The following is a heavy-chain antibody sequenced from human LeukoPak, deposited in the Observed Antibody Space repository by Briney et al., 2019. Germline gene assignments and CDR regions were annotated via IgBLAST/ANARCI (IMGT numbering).Heavy chain of an antibody. CDR3: SVRLVDSSARRVSEA. CDR2: INDSGST. J-gene: IGHJ5*02. Sequence: PSETLSLTCAVYGGSFSGYYWSWIRQTPGKGLEWIGEINDSGSTNYNPSLKSRVTLSVDTAKNQFSLRLNSVTAADTAANYCSVRLVDSSARRVSEAWGEGALVTVSS. D-gene: IGHD3-22*01. V-gene: IGHV4-34*01. CDR1: GGSFSGYY.